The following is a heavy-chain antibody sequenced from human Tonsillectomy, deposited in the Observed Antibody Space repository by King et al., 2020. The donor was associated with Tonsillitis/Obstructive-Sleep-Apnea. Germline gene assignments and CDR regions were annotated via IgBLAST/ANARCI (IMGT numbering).Heavy chain of an antibody. CDR3: ARDPSYCSSTSSYQGGWFDP. V-gene: IGHV3-30*04. CDR1: GFNFSSYA. CDR2: ISYDGSNK. J-gene: IGHJ5*02. D-gene: IGHD2-2*01. Sequence: VQLVESGGGVVQPGRSLRLSCAASGFNFSSYAMHWVRQAPGKGLEWVAVISYDGSNKYYADSVKGRFTISRDNSKNTLYLQMNSLRAEDTAVYYCARDPSYCSSTSSYQGGWFDPWGQGPLVTVSS.